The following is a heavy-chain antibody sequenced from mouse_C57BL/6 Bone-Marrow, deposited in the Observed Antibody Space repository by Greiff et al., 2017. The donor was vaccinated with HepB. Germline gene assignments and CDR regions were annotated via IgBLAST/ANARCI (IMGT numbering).Heavy chain of an antibody. Sequence: VQLKESGPELVKPGASVKMSCKASGYTFTDYNMHWVKQSHGKSLEWIGYINPNNGGTSYNQKFKGKATLTVNKSSSTAYMELRSLTSEDSAVYYCAREGGSPWFAYWGQGTLVTVSA. D-gene: IGHD1-1*02. CDR2: INPNNGGT. CDR1: GYTFTDYN. CDR3: AREGGSPWFAY. J-gene: IGHJ3*01. V-gene: IGHV1-22*01.